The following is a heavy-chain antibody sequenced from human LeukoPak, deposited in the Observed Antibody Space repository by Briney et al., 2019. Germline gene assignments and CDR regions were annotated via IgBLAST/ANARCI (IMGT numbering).Heavy chain of an antibody. CDR1: GGSISSLY. D-gene: IGHD6-6*01. V-gene: IGHV4-59*08. J-gene: IGHJ4*02. CDR3: ARHRAYSSSSPFDY. Sequence: SETLSLTCSVSGGSISSLYWSWIRQPPGKGLEWIGYIYYTGSTNYNLSLKSRVTMFVDMSKNQFSLRLSSVTAADTAVYYCARHRAYSSSSPFDYWGQGTLVTVSS. CDR2: IYYTGST.